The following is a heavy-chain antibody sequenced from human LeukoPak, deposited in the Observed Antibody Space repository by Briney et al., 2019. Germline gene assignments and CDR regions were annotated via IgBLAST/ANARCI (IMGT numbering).Heavy chain of an antibody. V-gene: IGHV3-49*04. D-gene: IGHD3-3*01. Sequence: GGSLRLSCTASGFTFGDYAMNWVRQAPGKGLEWVGFIRSKAYGGTTEYAASVKGRFTISRDDSKSIASLQMNSLKTEDTAVYYCTSNYDFWSDYYHGVAMGDYWGQGTLVTVSS. CDR2: IRSKAYGGTT. J-gene: IGHJ4*02. CDR3: TSNYDFWSDYYHGVAMGDY. CDR1: GFTFGDYA.